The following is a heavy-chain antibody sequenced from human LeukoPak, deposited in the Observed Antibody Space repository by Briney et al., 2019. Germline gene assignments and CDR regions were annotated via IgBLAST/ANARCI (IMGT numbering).Heavy chain of an antibody. CDR1: GGCFSGYY. CDR2: INNSGST. V-gene: IGHV4-34*01. Sequence: SETLSLTCAVYGGCFSGYYWSWIRQPPGKGLEWVGEINNSGSTNYNPSLTSRVTISVDTSKNQFSLKLSSATAADTAVYYCARGRGSFGSSGAFDIWGQGTMVTVSS. D-gene: IGHD3-10*01. CDR3: ARGRGSFGSSGAFDI. J-gene: IGHJ3*02.